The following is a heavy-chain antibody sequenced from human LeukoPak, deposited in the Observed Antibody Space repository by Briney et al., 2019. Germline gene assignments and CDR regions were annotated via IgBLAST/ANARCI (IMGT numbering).Heavy chain of an antibody. Sequence: ASVKVSCKASGYTFTSYAMHWVRQAPGQRLEWMGWINAGNGNTKYSQKFQGRVAITRDTSASTAYMELSSLRSEDTAVYYCAMGFGSPHTWFDPWGQGTLVTVSS. J-gene: IGHJ5*02. D-gene: IGHD3-16*01. CDR3: AMGFGSPHTWFDP. CDR1: GYTFTSYA. CDR2: INAGNGNT. V-gene: IGHV1-3*01.